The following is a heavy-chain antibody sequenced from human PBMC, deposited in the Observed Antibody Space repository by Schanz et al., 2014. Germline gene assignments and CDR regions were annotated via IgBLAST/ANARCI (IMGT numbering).Heavy chain of an antibody. CDR2: IWYDGSNK. CDR1: GFTFHTYD. J-gene: IGHJ4*02. CDR3: ARDGDFDY. Sequence: VHLEESGGGVVQPGRSLRLSCAASGFTFHTYDMHWVRQAPGKGLEWVAIIWYDGSNKYYADSVKGRFTISRDNSKNTLCLQMSSLRAEDTAVYYCARDGDFDYWGQGTLVTVSS. V-gene: IGHV3-33*08.